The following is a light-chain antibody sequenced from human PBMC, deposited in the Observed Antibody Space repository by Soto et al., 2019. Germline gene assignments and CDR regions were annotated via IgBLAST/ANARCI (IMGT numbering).Light chain of an antibody. CDR2: EVF. V-gene: IGLV2-14*03. J-gene: IGLJ2*01. CDR3: CSYTTTSTFV. Sequence: QSVLTQPASVSGSPGQSITISCTGTSSDVGGYDYVSWYQQHPGKVPKLMIYEVFRRPSGISDRFSASKSGNTASLTISGLQAEDEADYYCCSYTTTSTFVFGGGTKVTVL. CDR1: SSDVGGYDY.